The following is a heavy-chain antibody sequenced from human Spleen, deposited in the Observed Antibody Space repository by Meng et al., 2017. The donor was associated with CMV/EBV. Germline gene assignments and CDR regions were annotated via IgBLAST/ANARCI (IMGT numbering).Heavy chain of an antibody. CDR3: AKVSSSGDGYNLYFDY. J-gene: IGHJ4*02. V-gene: IGHV3-23*03. CDR2: IYSNGRSK. CDR1: GFNFNDYV. D-gene: IGHD5-24*01. Sequence: GESLKISCAASGFNFNDYVMTWVRRAPTKGLEWISLIYSNGRSKSYADSVKGRFSISRDNSKSMLYLQMNSLRAEDTAVYYCAKVSSSGDGYNLYFDYWGQGTLVTVSS.